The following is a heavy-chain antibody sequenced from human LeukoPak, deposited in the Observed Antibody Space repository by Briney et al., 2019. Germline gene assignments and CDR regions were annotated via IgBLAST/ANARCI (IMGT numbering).Heavy chain of an antibody. V-gene: IGHV4-34*01. Sequence: SETLSLTCAVYGGSFSGYYWSWIRQPPGKGLEWIGETNHSGSTNYNPSLKSRVTISVDTSKNQFSLKLSSVTAADTAVYYCARGPNDTVTTIYDYWGQGTLVTVSS. CDR2: TNHSGST. CDR1: GGSFSGYY. CDR3: ARGPNDTVTTIYDY. J-gene: IGHJ4*02. D-gene: IGHD4-17*01.